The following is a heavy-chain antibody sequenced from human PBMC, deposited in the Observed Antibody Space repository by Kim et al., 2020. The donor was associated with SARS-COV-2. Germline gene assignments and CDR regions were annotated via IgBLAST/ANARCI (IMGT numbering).Heavy chain of an antibody. D-gene: IGHD3-3*01. CDR3: TRDFWSGSRYFDL. CDR2: IRSKAYGGTT. Sequence: GGSLRLSCTASGFTFGDYAMSWVRQAPGKGLEWVGFIRSKAYGGTTEYAASVKGRFTISRDDSKSIAYLQMNSLKTEDTAVYYCTRDFWSGSRYFDLWGRGTLVTVSS. V-gene: IGHV3-49*04. CDR1: GFTFGDYA. J-gene: IGHJ2*01.